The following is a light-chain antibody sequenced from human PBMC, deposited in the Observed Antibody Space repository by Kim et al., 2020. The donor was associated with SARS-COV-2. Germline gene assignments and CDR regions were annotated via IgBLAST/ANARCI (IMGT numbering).Light chain of an antibody. CDR1: SGHSSYA. Sequence: QLVLTQSPSASASLGASVKLTCTLSSGHSSYAIAWHQQQPEKGPRYLMKVNSDGSQTKGDGIPDRFSGSSSGAERYLTISSLQSEDEADYYCQTWATGMWVFGGGTKVTVL. CDR2: VNSDGSQ. V-gene: IGLV4-69*01. CDR3: QTWATGMWV. J-gene: IGLJ3*02.